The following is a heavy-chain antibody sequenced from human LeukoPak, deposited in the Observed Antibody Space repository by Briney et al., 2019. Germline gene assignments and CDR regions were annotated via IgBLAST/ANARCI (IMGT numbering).Heavy chain of an antibody. J-gene: IGHJ6*03. Sequence: SETLSLTCTVSGGSISSSSYYWVWIRQPPGKGLEWIGSIYYSGSTYYNPSLKSRVTISVDTSKNQFSLKLSSVTAADTAVYYCASSSTSWNAVYYYYYMDVWGKGTTVTVSS. CDR1: GGSISSSSYY. D-gene: IGHD2-2*01. CDR3: ASSSTSWNAVYYYYYMDV. CDR2: IYYSGST. V-gene: IGHV4-39*07.